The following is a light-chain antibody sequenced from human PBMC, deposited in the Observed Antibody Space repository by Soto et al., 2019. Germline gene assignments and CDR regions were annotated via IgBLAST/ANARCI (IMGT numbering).Light chain of an antibody. CDR1: SSNIGAGYE. J-gene: IGLJ2*01. CDR2: DNN. CDR3: QSFDTSLSGFVV. V-gene: IGLV1-40*01. Sequence: QPVLTQPPSMSGAPGQRVTISCTGSSSNIGAGYEVHWYQQHPGTAPKLLIFDNNNRPSGVPDRFSGSKSDTSASLAITGLQAEDEADYYCQSFDTSLSGFVVFGGGTKLTVL.